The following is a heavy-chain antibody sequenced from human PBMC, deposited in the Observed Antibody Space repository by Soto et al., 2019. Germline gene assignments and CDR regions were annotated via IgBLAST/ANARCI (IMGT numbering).Heavy chain of an antibody. V-gene: IGHV3-66*01. J-gene: IGHJ4*02. D-gene: IGHD3-10*01. CDR2: IYSGGKT. Sequence: GGSLRLSCAVSGCTVNNNYMSWVRQAPGKGLEWVSVIYSGGKTDYADSVRGRFTVSRDTFKNRLYLQMNSLRAEDTAVYYCTRDSSYYGAGRGVLDYWGPGTLVTVSS. CDR1: GCTVNNNY. CDR3: TRDSSYYGAGRGVLDY.